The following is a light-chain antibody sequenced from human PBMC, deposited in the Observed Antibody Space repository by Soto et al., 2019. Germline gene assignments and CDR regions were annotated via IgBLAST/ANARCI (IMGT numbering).Light chain of an antibody. Sequence: EIETTQSPATLSVSPGDRVTLSCRASQSVRSNSAWYQQKPGQAPRLLIYGASTRATGIPARFSGSGYGTEFTLTISSLQSEDFAVYYCQQYNGWPLTFGGGTRVEIK. CDR2: GAS. J-gene: IGKJ4*01. V-gene: IGKV3-15*01. CDR3: QQYNGWPLT. CDR1: QSVRSN.